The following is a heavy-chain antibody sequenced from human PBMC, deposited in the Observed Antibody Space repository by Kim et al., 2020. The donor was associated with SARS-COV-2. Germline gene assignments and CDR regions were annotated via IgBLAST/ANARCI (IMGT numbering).Heavy chain of an antibody. Sequence: RVTISVDTSKNQFSLKLSSVTAADTAVYYCARGGYCSGGSCYHYYYGMDVWGQGTTVTVSS. D-gene: IGHD2-15*01. J-gene: IGHJ6*02. V-gene: IGHV4-39*01. CDR3: ARGGYCSGGSCYHYYYGMDV.